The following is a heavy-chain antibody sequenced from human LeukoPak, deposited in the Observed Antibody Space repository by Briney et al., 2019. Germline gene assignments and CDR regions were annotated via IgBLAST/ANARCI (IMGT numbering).Heavy chain of an antibody. V-gene: IGHV3-66*01. CDR3: AHLALWLVPHDY. D-gene: IGHD6-19*01. CDR2: IYSGGST. CDR1: GFTVSSSY. Sequence: PGGSLRLSCAASGFTVSSSYMSWVRQAPGKGLEWVSVIYSGGSTYYADSVKGRFTISRDNSKNTVYLQMNSLRVEDTAVYYCAHLALWLVPHDYWGQGTLVTVSS. J-gene: IGHJ4*02.